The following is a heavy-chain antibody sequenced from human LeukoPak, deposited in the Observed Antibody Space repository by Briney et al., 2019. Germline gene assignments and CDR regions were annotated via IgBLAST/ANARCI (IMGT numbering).Heavy chain of an antibody. J-gene: IGHJ6*02. V-gene: IGHV3-30*02. D-gene: IGHD2-15*01. CDR1: GFTFTNSG. Sequence: GGSLRLSCAASGFTFTNSGMHWVRQAPGRGLEWVTFIQFHGGDIFYADSVEGRFTISRDNSNNTLYLQMNSLRAEDTAVYYCAKDLSYCSGGTCYTSRYYGMDVWGQGTTVTVSS. CDR3: AKDLSYCSGGTCYTSRYYGMDV. CDR2: IQFHGGDI.